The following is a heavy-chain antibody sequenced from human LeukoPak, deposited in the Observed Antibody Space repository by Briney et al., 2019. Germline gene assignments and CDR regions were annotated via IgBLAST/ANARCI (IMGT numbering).Heavy chain of an antibody. J-gene: IGHJ6*04. CDR3: AGIPVFGVVLHQEPV. CDR2: FIPILGTA. V-gene: IGHV1-69*10. Sequence: SVKVSCKASGGTFSSYAISWVRQAPGQGLEWMGVFIPILGTANSTQKFQDRVTITADMSTNTAYMELSSLRSEDTAVYFCAGIPVFGVVLHQEPVWGKGTTVTISS. CDR1: GGTFSSYA. D-gene: IGHD3-3*01.